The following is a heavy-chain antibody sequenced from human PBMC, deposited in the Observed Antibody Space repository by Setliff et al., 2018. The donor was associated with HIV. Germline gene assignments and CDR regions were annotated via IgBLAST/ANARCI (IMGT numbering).Heavy chain of an antibody. CDR2: IISSSSTI. V-gene: IGHV3-48*01. CDR3: ARVSELLAYYMDV. D-gene: IGHD1-26*01. Sequence: GGSLRLSCAASGFTFSSYSMKWVRQAPGKGLEWVSYIISSSSTIYYADSVKGRFTISRDNAKNSLYLQMNSLRAEDTAVYYCARVSELLAYYMDVWGKGTTVTVSS. CDR1: GFTFSSYS. J-gene: IGHJ6*03.